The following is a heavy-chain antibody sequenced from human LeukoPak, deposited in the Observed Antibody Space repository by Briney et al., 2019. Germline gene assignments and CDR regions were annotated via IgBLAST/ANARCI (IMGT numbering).Heavy chain of an antibody. CDR3: ARSGSYYVPFDY. CDR1: GYTFTGYY. Sequence: ASVTVSCKASGYTFTGYYMHWVRQAPGQGLEWKGWINPNSGGTNYAQKFQGRVTMTRDTSISTAYMELSRLRSDDTAVYYCARSGSYYVPFDYWGQGTLVTVSS. CDR2: INPNSGGT. J-gene: IGHJ4*02. D-gene: IGHD1-26*01. V-gene: IGHV1-2*02.